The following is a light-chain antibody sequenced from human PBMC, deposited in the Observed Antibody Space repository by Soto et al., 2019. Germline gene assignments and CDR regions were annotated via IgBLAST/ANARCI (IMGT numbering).Light chain of an antibody. CDR3: QQYGGSTRT. CDR1: QSVGNN. V-gene: IGKV3-20*01. CDR2: GAS. Sequence: EIVMTQSPGTLSVSPGERVTLSCRASQSVGNNLAWHQQKPGQAPRLLIYGASTRATGFPARFSGSGSGTDFTLTINRLEPEDFAVYYCQQYGGSTRTFGQGTKVDIK. J-gene: IGKJ1*01.